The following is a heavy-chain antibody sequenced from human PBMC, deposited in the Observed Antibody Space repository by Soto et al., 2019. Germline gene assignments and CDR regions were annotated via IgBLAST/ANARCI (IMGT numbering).Heavy chain of an antibody. Sequence: LSLTCAVDGASFSGYYWSWIRQPPGKGLEWIVEINHSGSTNYNPSLKSRVTISVDTSKNQFSLKLSSVTAADTAVYYCARLRKFRIPKWELRSQRHYYYSGMGVWGQGT. V-gene: IGHV4-34*01. J-gene: IGHJ6*02. D-gene: IGHD1-26*01. CDR2: INHSGST. CDR3: ARLRKFRIPKWELRSQRHYYYSGMGV. CDR1: GASFSGYY.